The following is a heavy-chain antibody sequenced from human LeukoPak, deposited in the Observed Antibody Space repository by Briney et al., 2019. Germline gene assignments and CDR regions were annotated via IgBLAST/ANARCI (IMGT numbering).Heavy chain of an antibody. J-gene: IGHJ3*02. D-gene: IGHD3-22*01. CDR3: AGEDNSSGYRPFDI. CDR2: INPNNGGT. Sequence: ASVKVSCKASGYTFTGYYIHWVRQAPGQGLEWMGRINPNNGGTNYAQKIQGRVTMTRDMSMSTAYMELSRLRSVDTAVYYCAGEDNSSGYRPFDIWGQGTMVTVPP. V-gene: IGHV1-2*06. CDR1: GYTFTGYY.